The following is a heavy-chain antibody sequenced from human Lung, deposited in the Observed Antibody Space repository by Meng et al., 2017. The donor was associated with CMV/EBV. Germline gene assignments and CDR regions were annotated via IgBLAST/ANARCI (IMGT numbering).Heavy chain of an antibody. CDR1: GYTLTNYY. J-gene: IGHJ4*02. V-gene: IGHV1-46*01. D-gene: IGHD6-13*01. CDR3: ARDLGYSSSWYFQYYFDC. CDR2: INPSDNTT. Sequence: SVXVSXKASGYTLTNYYIHWVRQAPGQGLEWMGIINPSDNTTIYAQKFQGRVTMTRDTSTSTVYMELSSLRSDDTALYYCARDLGYSSSWYFQYYFDCWXQGTXVTVSS.